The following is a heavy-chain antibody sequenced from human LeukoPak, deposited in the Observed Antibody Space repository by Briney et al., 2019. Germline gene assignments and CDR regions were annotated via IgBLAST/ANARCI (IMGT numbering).Heavy chain of an antibody. V-gene: IGHV3-53*04. J-gene: IGHJ3*02. CDR3: AREVRDAFDI. CDR2: LYSGGDT. CDR1: GFTVSSHY. Sequence: GGSLRLSCAASGFTVSSHYISWVRQAPRKGLEWVSVLYSGGDTYYADSVKGRFTISRHNSKNTLYLQMNSLRPEDTAVYYCAREVRDAFDIWGRGTMVIVSS.